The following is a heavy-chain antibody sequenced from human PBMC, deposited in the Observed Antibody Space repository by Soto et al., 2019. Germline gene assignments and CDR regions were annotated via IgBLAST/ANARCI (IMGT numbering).Heavy chain of an antibody. CDR3: AGAWGLWVIDS. CDR2: INAGNGNT. CDR1: GYTFTNYA. D-gene: IGHD2-21*01. Sequence: QVQLVQSGAEEKKPGASVKVSCKASGYTFTNYAMHWVRRAPGQRLEWMGWINAGNGNTKYSQKFQGRVTITRDTSASTAYMELSSLRSEDTAVYCWAGAWGLWVIDSWGQGTLVTVSS. J-gene: IGHJ4*02. V-gene: IGHV1-3*05.